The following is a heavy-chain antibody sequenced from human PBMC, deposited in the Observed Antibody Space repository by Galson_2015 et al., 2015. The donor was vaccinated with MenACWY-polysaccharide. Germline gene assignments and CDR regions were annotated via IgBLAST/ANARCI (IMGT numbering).Heavy chain of an antibody. CDR2: IRNDGRK. D-gene: IGHD6-13*01. CDR3: ARNPSRLDIAAASH. J-gene: IGHJ4*02. V-gene: IGHV3-30*02. CDR1: GFNFGGNG. Sequence: SLRLSCAGSGFNFGGNGLHWVRQAPGKGLEWVALIRNDGRKHYPDAVKGRFTISGDNSKNTLYLQMNSLRPEDTAVYYCARNPSRLDIAAASHWGQGALVSVSS.